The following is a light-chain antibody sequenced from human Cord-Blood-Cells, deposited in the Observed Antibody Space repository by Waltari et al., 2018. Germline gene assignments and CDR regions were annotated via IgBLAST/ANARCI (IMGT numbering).Light chain of an antibody. Sequence: QAVVTQEPSLTVSPGGTVTLTCGSSTGAVTSGHYPYWFQQKPGQAPRTLIYDTSNKHSWTPARFSGSLLGGKAALTLSGPQPEDEAEYYCLLSYSGWVFGGGTKLTVL. CDR1: TGAVTSGHY. CDR3: LLSYSGWV. CDR2: DTS. J-gene: IGLJ3*02. V-gene: IGLV7-46*01.